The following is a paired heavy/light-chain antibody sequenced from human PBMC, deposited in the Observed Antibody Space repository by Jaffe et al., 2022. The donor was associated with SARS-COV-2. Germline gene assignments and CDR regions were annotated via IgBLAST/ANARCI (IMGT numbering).Heavy chain of an antibody. J-gene: IGHJ4*02. D-gene: IGHD5-12*01. V-gene: IGHV7-4-1*02. Sequence: QVQLVQSGSELREPGASVKVSCKASGYTFTNYAMNWVRQAPGQGLEWMGCINTTTGNPTFAQGFTGRFVLSLDTSVSTAYLQITSLKAEDTAVYYCARASYSGYDWAPYWGQGTLVTVSS. CDR1: GYTFTNYA. CDR2: INTTTGNP. CDR3: ARASYSGYDWAPY.
Light chain of an antibody. CDR1: SNNVGNQG. CDR2: RNN. J-gene: IGLJ2*01. V-gene: IGLV10-54*04. Sequence: QAGLTQPPSVSKGLRQTATLTCTGNSNNVGNQGAAWLQQHQGHPPKLLSYRNNNRPSGISERFSASRSGNTASLTITGLQPEDEADYYCSAWDSRLSARIFGGGTKLTVL. CDR3: SAWDSRLSARI.